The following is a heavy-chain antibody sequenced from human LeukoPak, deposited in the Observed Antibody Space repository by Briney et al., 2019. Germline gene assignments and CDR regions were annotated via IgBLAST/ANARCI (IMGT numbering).Heavy chain of an antibody. J-gene: IGHJ5*02. V-gene: IGHV4-59*01. CDR2: IYYSGST. Sequence: SETLSPTCTVSGGSISSYYWSWIRQPPGKGLEWIGYIYYSGSTNYNPSLKSRVTISVDTSKNQFSLKLSSVTAADTAVYYCARVRASETPSGGGNWFDPWGQGTLVTVSS. D-gene: IGHD2-15*01. CDR1: GGSISSYY. CDR3: ARVRASETPSGGGNWFDP.